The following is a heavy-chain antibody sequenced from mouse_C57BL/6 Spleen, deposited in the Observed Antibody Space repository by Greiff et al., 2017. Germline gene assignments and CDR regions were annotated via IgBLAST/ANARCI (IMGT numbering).Heavy chain of an antibody. V-gene: IGHV1-82*01. CDR2: IYSGDGGT. D-gene: IGHD5-1-1*01. CDR1: GFAFSSSW. Sequence: VQLQQSGPGLVQPGSSVKISCKASGFAFSSSWMTWVHQRPGKGLEWIARIYSGDGGTNYSGSFKGRAILTGDKSNNTAYMQLSSLTSEDSAVYYCARKGRYLYFDYWGQGTTLTVSS. J-gene: IGHJ2*01. CDR3: ARKGRYLYFDY.